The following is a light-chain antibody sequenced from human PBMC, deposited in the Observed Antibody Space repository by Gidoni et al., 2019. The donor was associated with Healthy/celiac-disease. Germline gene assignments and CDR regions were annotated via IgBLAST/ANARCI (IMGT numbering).Light chain of an antibody. V-gene: IGKV1-39*01. Sequence: IQMTQSPSSLSASVGDRVTIPCRASQIISSYLNWYQQKPGKAPTPLIYAASSLQSGVPSRFSGIGSGTDFTLTISNLQPEDFATYYCQHSYSTPLTFGQGTKVEIK. CDR3: QHSYSTPLT. J-gene: IGKJ1*01. CDR2: AAS. CDR1: QIISSY.